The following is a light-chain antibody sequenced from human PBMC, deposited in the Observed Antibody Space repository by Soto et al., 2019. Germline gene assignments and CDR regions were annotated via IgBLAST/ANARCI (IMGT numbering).Light chain of an antibody. J-gene: IGLJ1*01. CDR2: EDT. CDR1: SNDAGGYYL. CDR3: CSYAGHSTYV. Sequence: QSVLTQPASVSGSPGQSITISCTGVSNDAGGYYLVSWYQQHPGQAPKLIIYEDTKRPSGVSSRFSGSTSANTPSLTISGLQAADEADYYCCSYAGHSTYVFGTGTKVTVL. V-gene: IGLV2-23*01.